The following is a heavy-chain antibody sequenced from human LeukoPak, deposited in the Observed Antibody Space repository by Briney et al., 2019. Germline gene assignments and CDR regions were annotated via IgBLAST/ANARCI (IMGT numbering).Heavy chain of an antibody. J-gene: IGHJ6*03. CDR2: IYYIGTA. Sequence: PSQTLSLTCSVSGDSISIGDCRWSWIRQSPGKGLEWIGYIYYIGTAYYNPSLRSRVALSADTSKNQFSLKLNSVTVADSAVYFCARARGDSPRIYYYMDVWGKGTTVTVSS. CDR1: GDSISIGDCR. D-gene: IGHD3-16*01. CDR3: ARARGDSPRIYYYMDV. V-gene: IGHV4-30-4*01.